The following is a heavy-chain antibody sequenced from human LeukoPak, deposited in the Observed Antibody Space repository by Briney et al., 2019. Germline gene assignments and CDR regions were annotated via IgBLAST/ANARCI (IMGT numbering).Heavy chain of an antibody. J-gene: IGHJ3*02. V-gene: IGHV4-59*12. CDR3: ARPSYTNSWYSAFDI. CDR1: GGSISSYY. Sequence: PSETLSLTCTVSGGSISSYYWSWIRQPPGKGLEWIGYIYNRGSTNYNPSLKSRVTISIDTSKTQVSLKLSSVTAADTAVYYCARPSYTNSWYSAFDIWGQGTMVTVSS. CDR2: IYNRGST. D-gene: IGHD6-13*01.